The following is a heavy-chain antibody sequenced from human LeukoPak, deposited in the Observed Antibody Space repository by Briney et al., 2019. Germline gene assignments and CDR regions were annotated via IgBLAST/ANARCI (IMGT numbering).Heavy chain of an antibody. CDR2: IYYSGST. Sequence: PSETLSLTCTVSGGSISSYYWGWIRQPPGKGLEWIGSIYYSGSTYYNPSFKSRVTISVDTSKNQFSLKLSSVTAADTAVYYCAARVRYFDWLFQYYFDYWGQGTLVTVSS. D-gene: IGHD3-9*01. CDR1: GGSISSYY. CDR3: AARVRYFDWLFQYYFDY. V-gene: IGHV4-39*01. J-gene: IGHJ4*02.